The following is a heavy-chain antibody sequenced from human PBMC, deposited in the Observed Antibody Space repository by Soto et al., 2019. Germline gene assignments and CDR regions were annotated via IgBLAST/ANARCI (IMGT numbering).Heavy chain of an antibody. V-gene: IGHV3-72*01. CDR2: TRNKANSYTT. CDR1: GFTFSDHY. J-gene: IGHJ1*01. D-gene: IGHD1-26*01. CDR3: ARVRGYRGMEFQH. Sequence: EVQLVESGGGLVQPGGSLRLSCAASGFTFSDHYMDWVRQAPGKGLEWVGRTRNKANSYTTEYAASVKGRFTISRDDSKNSLDLQMNSLKTEDTGVYYCARVRGYRGMEFQHWGQGTLVTVSS.